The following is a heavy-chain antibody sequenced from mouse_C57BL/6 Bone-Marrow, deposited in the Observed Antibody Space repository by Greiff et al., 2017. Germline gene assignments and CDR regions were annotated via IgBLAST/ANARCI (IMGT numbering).Heavy chain of an antibody. CDR3: ASRSYYYYDFDY. J-gene: IGHJ2*01. D-gene: IGHD2-4*01. Sequence: EVQLQQSGPELVKPGASVTISCKASGYTFTDYYMNWVKQSHGKSLAWIGDINPNNGGTSYNQKFKGKATLTSDKSSSTAYMLRRSLTSEDSAVYYCASRSYYYYDFDYWGQGTTLTVSS. CDR2: INPNNGGT. V-gene: IGHV1-26*01. CDR1: GYTFTDYY.